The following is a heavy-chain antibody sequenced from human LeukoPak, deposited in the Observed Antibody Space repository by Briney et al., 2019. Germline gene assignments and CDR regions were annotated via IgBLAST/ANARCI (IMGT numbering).Heavy chain of an antibody. CDR2: IYPGDSNS. J-gene: IGHJ4*02. V-gene: IGHV5-51*01. CDR3: ARGTAVTGVDYFDY. Sequence: GESLKISCKGSGYSFSNYWIAWVRQMPGKGLEWMGIIYPGDSNSRYSPSFQGQVTISVDRSTSTAYLQWSSLRASDTAMYYCARGTAVTGVDYFDYWGQGTLVTVSS. CDR1: GYSFSNYW. D-gene: IGHD3-3*01.